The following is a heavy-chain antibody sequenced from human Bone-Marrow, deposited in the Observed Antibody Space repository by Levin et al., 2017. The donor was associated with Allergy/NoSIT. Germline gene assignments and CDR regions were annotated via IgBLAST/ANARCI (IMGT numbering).Heavy chain of an antibody. Sequence: GESLKISCAASGFTFSNYGISWVRQAPGKGLEWVSTISGSGGDTYYADSVKGRFTISRDNSKNTMYLQMNSLRAEDTALYYCAKDRSTYGTLDYWGQGTLVAVSS. CDR3: AKDRSTYGTLDY. V-gene: IGHV3-23*01. J-gene: IGHJ4*02. CDR1: GFTFSNYG. CDR2: ISGSGGDT. D-gene: IGHD1-7*01.